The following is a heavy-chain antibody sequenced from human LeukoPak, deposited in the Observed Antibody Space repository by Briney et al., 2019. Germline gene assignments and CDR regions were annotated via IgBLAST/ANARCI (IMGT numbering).Heavy chain of an antibody. D-gene: IGHD1-26*01. CDR2: ISSSSSYI. J-gene: IGHJ5*02. CDR3: ARDSCVGATHMGGDGWFDP. Sequence: PGGSLRLSCAASGFTFSSYSMNWVRQAPGKGLEWVSSISSSSSYIYYADSVKGRFTISRDSAKNSLYLQTNSLRAEDTAVYYCARDSCVGATHMGGDGWFDPWGQGTLVTVSS. V-gene: IGHV3-21*01. CDR1: GFTFSSYS.